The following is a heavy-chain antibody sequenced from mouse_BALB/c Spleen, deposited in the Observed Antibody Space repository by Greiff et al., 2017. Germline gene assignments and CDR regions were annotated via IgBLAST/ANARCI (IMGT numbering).Heavy chain of an antibody. J-gene: IGHJ3*01. CDR3: VRDENVAVWFAY. V-gene: IGHV2-9-2*01. Sequence: VKVVESGPGLVAPSQSLSITCTVSGFSLTSYDISWIRQPPGKGLEWLGVIWTGGGTNYNSAFMSRLSISKDNSKSQVFLKMNSLQTDDTAIYYCVRDENVAVWFAYWGQGTLVTVSA. CDR1: GFSLTSYD. CDR2: IWTGGGT.